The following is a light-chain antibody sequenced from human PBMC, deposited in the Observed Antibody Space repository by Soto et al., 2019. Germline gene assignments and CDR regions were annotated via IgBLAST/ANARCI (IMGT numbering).Light chain of an antibody. J-gene: IGKJ1*01. CDR1: TGIRTD. CDR2: AAT. V-gene: IGKV1-6*01. CDR3: LQDYNYPWT. Sequence: AIQLTQSPSPLSASVGDRVTITCRASTGIRTDLSWYQQKPGKVPKVLIYAATSLHSGVPSRFSGSGSGTDFTLTISSLQPEDFATYYCLQDYNYPWTFGQGTKVE.